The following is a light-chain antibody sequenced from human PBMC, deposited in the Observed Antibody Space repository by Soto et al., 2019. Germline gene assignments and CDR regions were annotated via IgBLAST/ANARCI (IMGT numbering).Light chain of an antibody. CDR3: QQYGGYLT. Sequence: IVLTQSPGTLSLSPGERATLSCRASQSLSSIYLAWYQQKPGQTPRLLIYGVSSRATGVPDRFSGSGSGTDFTLTISRLEPEDFALYYCQQYGGYLTFGGGTKVEIK. CDR1: QSLSSIY. V-gene: IGKV3-20*01. J-gene: IGKJ4*01. CDR2: GVS.